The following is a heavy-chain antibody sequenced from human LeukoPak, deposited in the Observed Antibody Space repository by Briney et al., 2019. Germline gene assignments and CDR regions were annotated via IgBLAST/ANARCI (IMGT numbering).Heavy chain of an antibody. CDR3: ARPKKYYYDSSGRRYYFGY. Sequence: SETLSLTCTVSGGSISSSSYYWGWIRQPPGKGLEWIGSIYYSGSTYYNPSLKSRVTISVDTSKNQFSLKLSSVTAADTAVYYWARPKKYYYDSSGRRYYFGYGGQGTLVTVSS. CDR1: GGSISSSSYY. V-gene: IGHV4-39*07. CDR2: IYYSGST. J-gene: IGHJ4*02. D-gene: IGHD3-22*01.